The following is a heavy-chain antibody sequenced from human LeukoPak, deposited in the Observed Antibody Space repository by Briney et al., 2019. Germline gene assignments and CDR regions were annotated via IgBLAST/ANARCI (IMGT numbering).Heavy chain of an antibody. Sequence: GGSLRLSCAASGFTFSSYAMSWARLAPGKGLEWVSAISGSGSSTIYADSVKGRFTISRDNSKNTLYLQMNSLRAEDTAVYYCAKDAERDSSGYYYYYGMDVWGQGTTVTVSS. CDR1: GFTFSSYA. CDR3: AKDAERDSSGYYYYYGMDV. CDR2: ISGSGSST. V-gene: IGHV3-23*01. D-gene: IGHD3-22*01. J-gene: IGHJ6*02.